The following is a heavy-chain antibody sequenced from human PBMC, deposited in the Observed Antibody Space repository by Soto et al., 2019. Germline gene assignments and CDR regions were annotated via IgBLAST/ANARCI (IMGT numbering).Heavy chain of an antibody. CDR3: AGPRSSFDY. V-gene: IGHV3-48*03. CDR2: ISSSGSTI. CDR1: GFTFSSYE. Sequence: PGGSLRLSCAASGFTFSSYEMNWVRQVPGRGLEWVSYISSSGSTIYYADSVKGRFTISRDNAKNSLYLQMNSLRAEDTAVYYCAGPRSSFDYWGQGTLATVSS. J-gene: IGHJ4*02.